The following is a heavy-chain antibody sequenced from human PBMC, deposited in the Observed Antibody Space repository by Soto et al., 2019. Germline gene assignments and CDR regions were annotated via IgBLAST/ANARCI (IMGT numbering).Heavy chain of an antibody. CDR2: ISYDGSNK. CDR1: GFTFSSYA. D-gene: IGHD3-3*01. CDR3: ARDRATIFVQLGSPYYYYGMDV. J-gene: IGHJ6*02. V-gene: IGHV3-30-3*01. Sequence: GGSLRLSCAASGFTFSSYAMHWVRQAPGKGLEWVAVISYDGSNKYYADSVKGRFTISRDNSKNTLYLQMNSLRAEDTAVYYCARDRATIFVQLGSPYYYYGMDVWGQGTTVTVSS.